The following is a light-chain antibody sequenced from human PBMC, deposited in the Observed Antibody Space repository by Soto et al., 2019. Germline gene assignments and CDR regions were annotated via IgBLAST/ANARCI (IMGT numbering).Light chain of an antibody. CDR3: QQYNNWPLT. Sequence: EIVMRHSPATLSVSPGERATLSCRASQSVSSNLAWYQQKPGQAPRLLIYGASTRATGIPARFSGSGSGTEFTLTISSLQSEDFAVYYCQQYNNWPLTFGQGTKVDVK. V-gene: IGKV3-15*01. CDR1: QSVSSN. J-gene: IGKJ1*01. CDR2: GAS.